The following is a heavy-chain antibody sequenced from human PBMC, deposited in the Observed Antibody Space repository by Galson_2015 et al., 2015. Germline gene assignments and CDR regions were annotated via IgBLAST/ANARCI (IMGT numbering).Heavy chain of an antibody. CDR1: GYTFTSYY. CDR3: ARFILTTVTTGWFDP. D-gene: IGHD4-17*01. Sequence: SVKVSCKASGYTFTSYYMHWARQAPGQGLEWMGIINPSGGSTSYAQKFQGRVTMTRDTSTSTVYMELSSLRSEDTAVYYCARFILTTVTTGWFDPWGQGTLVTVSS. CDR2: INPSGGST. V-gene: IGHV1-46*03. J-gene: IGHJ5*02.